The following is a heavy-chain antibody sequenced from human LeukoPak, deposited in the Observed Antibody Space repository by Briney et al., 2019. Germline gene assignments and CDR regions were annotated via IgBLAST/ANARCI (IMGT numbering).Heavy chain of an antibody. Sequence: PGGSLRLSCAATGFTFSTYWMSWVRQAPGKGLEWVANIKQDGSAKYYVDSVKGRFTISRDNAKNSLYLQMNSLRAEDTGVYYCAREGVVGATANHYDYRGQGSLVTVSS. J-gene: IGHJ4*02. CDR1: GFTFSTYW. CDR3: AREGVVGATANHYDY. D-gene: IGHD1-26*01. CDR2: IKQDGSAK. V-gene: IGHV3-7*01.